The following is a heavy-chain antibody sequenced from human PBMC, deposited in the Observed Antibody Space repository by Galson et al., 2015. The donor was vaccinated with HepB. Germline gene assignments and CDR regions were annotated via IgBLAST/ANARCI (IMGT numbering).Heavy chain of an antibody. D-gene: IGHD6-19*01. CDR1: GFTFSSYE. V-gene: IGHV3-48*03. CDR2: ISSSGSTI. CDR3: AGQWLVGGDYFDY. Sequence: SLRLSCAASGFTFSSYEMNWVRQAPGKGLEWVSYISSSGSTIYYADSVKGRFTISRDNAENSLYLQMNSLRAEDTAVYYCAGQWLVGGDYFDYWGQGTLVTASS. J-gene: IGHJ4*02.